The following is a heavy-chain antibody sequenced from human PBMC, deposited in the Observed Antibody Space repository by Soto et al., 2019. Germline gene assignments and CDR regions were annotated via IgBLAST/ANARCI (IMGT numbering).Heavy chain of an antibody. CDR1: GGSISSGGYY. CDR2: IYHGGST. CDR3: ARVGPWVPYYYDSSPYTFENWFDP. V-gene: IGHV4-31*03. D-gene: IGHD3-22*01. J-gene: IGHJ5*02. Sequence: NLSLPCTVSGGSISSGGYYCSWIRQHPGKGLEWIGSIYHGGSTYYNPSLNSRVTLSIDMTNNHVSLILNSVTAADTAVYYCARVGPWVPYYYDSSPYTFENWFDPWGQGTLVTVSS.